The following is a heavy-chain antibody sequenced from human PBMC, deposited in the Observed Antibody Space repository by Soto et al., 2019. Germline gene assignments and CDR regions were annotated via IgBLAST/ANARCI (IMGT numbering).Heavy chain of an antibody. J-gene: IGHJ4*02. CDR3: ATVARSGSYSPDY. V-gene: IGHV1-24*01. CDR1: GYTLTELS. Sequence: ASVKVSCKVPGYTLTELSMHWVRQAPGKGLEWMGGFDPEDGETIYAQKFQGRVTMTEDTSTDTAYMELSSLRSEDTAVYYCATVARSGSYSPDYWGQGTLVTVSS. D-gene: IGHD3-10*01. CDR2: FDPEDGET.